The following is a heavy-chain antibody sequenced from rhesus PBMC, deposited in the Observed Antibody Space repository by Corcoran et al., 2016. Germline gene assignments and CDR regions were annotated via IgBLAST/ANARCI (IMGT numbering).Heavy chain of an antibody. CDR1: GGSLSDRYD. CDR3: ARGVGTY. J-gene: IGHJ4*01. D-gene: IGHD1-1*01. V-gene: IGHV4S7*01. CDR2: IYGSIGSP. Sequence: QVQLQESGPGLVKPSETLSLTGAVSGGSLSDRYDWNWIRQPPGKGLEGIGNIYGSIGSPYYNPPTKSRVTISEDTSKHQFSLELSSVTAAATAVYYCARGVGTYWGQGVLVTVSS.